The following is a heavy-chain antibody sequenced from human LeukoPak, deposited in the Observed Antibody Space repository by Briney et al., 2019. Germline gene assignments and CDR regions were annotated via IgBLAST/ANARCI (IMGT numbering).Heavy chain of an antibody. Sequence: SQTLSLTCTVSGGSISSGGYYWSWLRQHPGKGLEWIGYIYYSGSTYYNPSLKSRVTISVDTSKNQFSLKLSSVTAADTAVYYCARTYDYVWGSYRLDAFDIWGQGTMVTVSS. D-gene: IGHD3-16*02. CDR3: ARTYDYVWGSYRLDAFDI. CDR1: GGSISSGGYY. J-gene: IGHJ3*02. CDR2: IYYSGST. V-gene: IGHV4-31*03.